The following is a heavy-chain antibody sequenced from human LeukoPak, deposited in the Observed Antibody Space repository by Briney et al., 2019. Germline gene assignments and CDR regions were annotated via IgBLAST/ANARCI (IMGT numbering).Heavy chain of an antibody. CDR2: ITSSGAST. CDR3: ARSRREARTSPYFDY. D-gene: IGHD6-6*01. V-gene: IGHV3-23*01. Sequence: GGSLRLSCAASGFTFSSYAMTWVRQAPGNGLEWVSVITSSGASTYYADSVKGRFTISKDDSKNTLYLQMNSLRAEDTAVYYCARSRREARTSPYFDYWGQGTLVTVSS. J-gene: IGHJ4*02. CDR1: GFTFSSYA.